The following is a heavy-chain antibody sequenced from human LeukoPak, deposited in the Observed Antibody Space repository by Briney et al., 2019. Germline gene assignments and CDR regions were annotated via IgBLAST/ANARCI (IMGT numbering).Heavy chain of an antibody. CDR2: IYHSGST. V-gene: IGHV4-4*02. Sequence: PSGTLSLTCAVSGGSISSSNWWSWVRQPPGKGLEWIGEIYHSGSTNYNPSLKSRVTISVDTSKNQFSLKLSSVTAADTAVYYCARHFYGDVPTYWGQGTLVTVSS. J-gene: IGHJ4*02. CDR1: GGSISSSNW. D-gene: IGHD4-17*01. CDR3: ARHFYGDVPTY.